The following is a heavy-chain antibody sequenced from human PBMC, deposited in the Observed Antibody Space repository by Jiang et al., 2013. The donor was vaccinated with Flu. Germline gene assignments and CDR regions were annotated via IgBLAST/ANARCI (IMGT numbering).Heavy chain of an antibody. D-gene: IGHD4-17*01. CDR2: IYPGDSDT. V-gene: IGHV5-51*01. Sequence: GAEVKKPGESLKISCKGSGYSFTSYWIGWVRQMPGKGLEWMGIIYPGDSDTRYSPSFQGQVTISADKPISTAYLQWSSLKASDTAMYYCARPGLGYGDYPDAFDIWGQGTMVTVSS. CDR3: ARPGLGYGDYPDAFDI. CDR1: GYSFTSYW. J-gene: IGHJ3*02.